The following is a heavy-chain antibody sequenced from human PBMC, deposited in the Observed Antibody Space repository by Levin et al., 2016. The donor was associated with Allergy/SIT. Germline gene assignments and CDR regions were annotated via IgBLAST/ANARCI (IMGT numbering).Heavy chain of an antibody. J-gene: IGHJ2*01. CDR1: GVSVSSNQ. V-gene: IGHV3-53*01. Sequence: GGSLRLSCEASGVSVSSNQMSWVRQAPRKGLKWVSTIYTGGNTDYADSVKGRSTISRDNFKNTLYLQMNRLRPEDTAVYYCARIGGGSKRNWYFDLWGRGTLVTVSS. CDR3: ARIGGGSKRNWYFDL. D-gene: IGHD1-26*01. CDR2: IYTGGNT.